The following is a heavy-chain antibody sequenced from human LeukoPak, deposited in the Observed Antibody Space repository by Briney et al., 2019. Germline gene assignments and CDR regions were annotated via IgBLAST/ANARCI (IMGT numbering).Heavy chain of an antibody. Sequence: SETLSLTCAVYGGSFSGYYWSWIRQPPGKGLEWIGEINHSGSTNYNPSLKSRVTISVDTSKSQFSLKLNSVTAADTAVYYCARGLAGTLSTVTNFDYWGQGTLVTVSS. J-gene: IGHJ4*02. D-gene: IGHD4-17*01. CDR1: GGSFSGYY. CDR3: ARGLAGTLSTVTNFDY. CDR2: INHSGST. V-gene: IGHV4-34*01.